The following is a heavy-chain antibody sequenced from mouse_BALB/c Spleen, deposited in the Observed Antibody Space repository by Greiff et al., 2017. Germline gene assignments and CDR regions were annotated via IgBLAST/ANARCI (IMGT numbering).Heavy chain of an antibody. CDR2: ISNGGGST. CDR1: GFTFSSYT. J-gene: IGHJ3*01. V-gene: IGHV5-12-2*01. CDR3: ARHDGYYVGFAY. D-gene: IGHD2-3*01. Sequence: DVHLVESGGGLVQPGGSLKLSCAASGFTFSSYTMSWVRQTPEKRLEWVAYISNGGGSTYYPDTVKGRFTISRDNAKNTLYLQMSSLKSEDTAMYYCARHDGYYVGFAYWGQGTLVTVSA.